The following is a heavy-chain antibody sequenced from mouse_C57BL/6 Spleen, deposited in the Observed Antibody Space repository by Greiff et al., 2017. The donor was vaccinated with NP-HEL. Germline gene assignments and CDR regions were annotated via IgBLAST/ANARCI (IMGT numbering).Heavy chain of an antibody. CDR2: IYPSDSET. J-gene: IGHJ2*01. V-gene: IGHV1-61*01. CDR3: ARRDYSNYAY. CDR1: GYTFTSYW. Sequence: QVQLQQPGAELVRPGSSVKLSCKASGYTFTSYWMDWVKQRPGQGLEWIGNIYPSDSETHYNQKFKDKATLTVDKSSSTAYMQLSSLTSEDSAVYYCARRDYSNYAYWGQGTTLTVSS. D-gene: IGHD2-5*01.